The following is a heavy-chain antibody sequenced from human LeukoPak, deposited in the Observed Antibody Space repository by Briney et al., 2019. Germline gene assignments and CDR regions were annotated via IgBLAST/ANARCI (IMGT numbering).Heavy chain of an antibody. CDR1: GFTFSSYS. V-gene: IGHV3-21*01. CDR2: ISSSSSYI. D-gene: IGHD2-8*01. J-gene: IGHJ6*02. Sequence: GGSLRLSCAASGFTFSSYSMNWVRQAPGKGLEWVSSISSSSSYIYYADSVKGRFTISRDNAKNSLYLQMNSLRAEDTAVYYCARDLRLDLMVYAPYYYYYYGMDVWGQGTTVTVSS. CDR3: ARDLRLDLMVYAPYYYYYYGMDV.